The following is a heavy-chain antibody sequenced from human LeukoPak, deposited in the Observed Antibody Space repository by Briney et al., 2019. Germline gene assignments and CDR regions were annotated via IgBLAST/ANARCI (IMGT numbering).Heavy chain of an antibody. CDR1: GYTFTTYD. V-gene: IGHV1-8*01. J-gene: IGHJ4*02. D-gene: IGHD3-16*01. CDR3: ARGQWGSYGSWYFDY. CDR2: MNPNNGDT. Sequence: GASVKVSCKASGYTFTTYDINWVRQVPGQGLGWMGWMNPNNGDTGYAQKFQGRVTITRDTSKTTVYMELRSLTSEDTAIFYCARGQWGSYGSWYFDYWGQGSLVTVSS.